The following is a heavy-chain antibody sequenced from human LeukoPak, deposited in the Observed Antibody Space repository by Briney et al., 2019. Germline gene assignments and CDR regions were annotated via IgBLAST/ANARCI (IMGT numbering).Heavy chain of an antibody. D-gene: IGHD3-16*01. CDR1: GSTFSRYG. V-gene: IGHV3-30*18. CDR3: AKEGSTTFREDFDC. J-gene: IGHJ4*02. CDR2: ASSDGDTT. Sequence: PGGSLRLSCAASGSTFSRYGMHWVRQAPGKGLEWVAVASSDGDTTYYADSVKGRFTISKDNSRNTLYLQMNSLRGEDTAVYYCAKEGSTTFREDFDCWGQGTLVTVSS.